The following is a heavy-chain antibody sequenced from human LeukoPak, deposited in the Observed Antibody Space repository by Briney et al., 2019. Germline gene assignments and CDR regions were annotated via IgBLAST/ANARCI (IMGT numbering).Heavy chain of an antibody. J-gene: IGHJ4*02. Sequence: PSETLSLTCTVSGGSISSYYWSWIRQPAGKGLGWIGRIYTSGSTNYNPSLKSRVTMSVDTSKNQFSLKLSSATAADTAVYYCARDFSAGYSYWGQGTLVTVSS. V-gene: IGHV4-4*07. D-gene: IGHD5-18*01. CDR3: ARDFSAGYSY. CDR2: IYTSGST. CDR1: GGSISSYY.